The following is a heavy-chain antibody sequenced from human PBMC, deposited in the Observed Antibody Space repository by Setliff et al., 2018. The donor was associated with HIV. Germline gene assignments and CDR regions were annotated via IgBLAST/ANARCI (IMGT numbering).Heavy chain of an antibody. Sequence: SETLSLTCNVSGGSINNYSWSWIRQPPGKGLEWIGYSHYSGSANYVNYNPSLKSRATISVDTSKKWFSLKLTSVTAADTAIYYCARGNYDTSDYYTNFYYYYMDVWGKGTAVTVSS. CDR1: GGSINNYS. V-gene: IGHV4-59*01. D-gene: IGHD3-22*01. J-gene: IGHJ6*03. CDR2: SHYSGSANYV. CDR3: ARGNYDTSDYYTNFYYYYMDV.